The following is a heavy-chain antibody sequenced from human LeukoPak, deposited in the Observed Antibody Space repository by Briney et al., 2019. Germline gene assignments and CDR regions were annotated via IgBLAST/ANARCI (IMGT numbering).Heavy chain of an antibody. J-gene: IGHJ4*02. CDR2: ISGSGSTK. CDR1: GFTFSDYY. D-gene: IGHD6-13*01. V-gene: IGHV3-11*01. CDR3: ARVGSIAAAGTPDY. Sequence: GGSLRLSCAASGFTFSDYYMSWIRQAPGKGLKWVSHISGSGSTKIYADSVKGRFTISRDNAENSLYLQVNSLRAEDTAVYYCARVGSIAAAGTPDYWGQGTLVTVSS.